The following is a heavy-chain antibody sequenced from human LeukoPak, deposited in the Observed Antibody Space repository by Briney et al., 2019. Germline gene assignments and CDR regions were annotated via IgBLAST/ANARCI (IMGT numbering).Heavy chain of an antibody. D-gene: IGHD5-18*01. J-gene: IGHJ6*02. CDR1: GYTFTSYD. V-gene: IGHV1-8*01. Sequence: ASVKVSCEASGYTFTSYDINWVRQATGQGLEWMGWMNPNSGNTGYAQKFQGRVTMTRNTSISTAYMELSSLRSEDTAVYYCARGQPGYSYGYDYYYGMDVWGQGTTVTVSS. CDR2: MNPNSGNT. CDR3: ARGQPGYSYGYDYYYGMDV.